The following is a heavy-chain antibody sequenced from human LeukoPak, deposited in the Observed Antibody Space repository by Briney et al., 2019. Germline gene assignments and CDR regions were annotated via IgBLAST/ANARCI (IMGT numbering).Heavy chain of an antibody. CDR3: AKMRTPTAHSGDAFDI. Sequence: GESLKISCAASGFTFSSYGIHLVRQAPGKGLEWVAVISYDGSNKYYVDSVKGRFTISRDNSKNTLNLQMNSLRAEDTAVYYCAKMRTPTAHSGDAFDIWGQGTMVTVSS. V-gene: IGHV3-30*18. D-gene: IGHD4-17*01. CDR1: GFTFSSYG. CDR2: ISYDGSNK. J-gene: IGHJ3*02.